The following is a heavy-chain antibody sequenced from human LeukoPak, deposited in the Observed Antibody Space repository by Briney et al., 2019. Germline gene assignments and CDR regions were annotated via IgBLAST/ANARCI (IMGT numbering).Heavy chain of an antibody. V-gene: IGHV4-39*01. J-gene: IGHJ6*02. CDR2: IYYSGST. CDR3: AGGTTYAMDV. D-gene: IGHD1-7*01. Sequence: SETLSLACTVSGGSISSSVYYWGWIRQPPGKGLDWIGSIYYSGSTYYNPSLKSRVTISVDTSKNQFSLKLSSVTAADTAVYYCAGGTTYAMDVWGQGTTVTVSS. CDR1: GGSISSSVYY.